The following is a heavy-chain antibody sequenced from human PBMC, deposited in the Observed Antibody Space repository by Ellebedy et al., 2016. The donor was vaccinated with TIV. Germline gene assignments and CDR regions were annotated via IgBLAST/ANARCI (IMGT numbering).Heavy chain of an antibody. CDR3: ARVIFEFCSSTSCYYAIPYYFDY. CDR2: IKQDGSEK. D-gene: IGHD2-2*01. J-gene: IGHJ4*02. Sequence: GESLKISXAASGFTFSSYWMSWVRQAPGKGLEWVANIKQDGSEKYYVDSVKGRFTISRDNAKNSLYLQMNSLRAEDTAVYYCARVIFEFCSSTSCYYAIPYYFDYWGQGTLVTVSS. V-gene: IGHV3-7*01. CDR1: GFTFSSYW.